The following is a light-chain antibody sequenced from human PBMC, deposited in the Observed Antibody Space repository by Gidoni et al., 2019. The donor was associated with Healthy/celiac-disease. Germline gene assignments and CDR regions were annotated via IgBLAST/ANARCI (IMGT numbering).Light chain of an antibody. Sequence: DIQMAQSPSTLSASVGDRVTITCRASQSISSWLAWYQQKPGKAPKLLIYKASSVESGVPSRFSGSGSGTEFTLTISSLQPDDFATYYCQQYNSYPYTFGQGTKLEIK. V-gene: IGKV1-5*03. CDR2: KAS. CDR3: QQYNSYPYT. J-gene: IGKJ2*01. CDR1: QSISSW.